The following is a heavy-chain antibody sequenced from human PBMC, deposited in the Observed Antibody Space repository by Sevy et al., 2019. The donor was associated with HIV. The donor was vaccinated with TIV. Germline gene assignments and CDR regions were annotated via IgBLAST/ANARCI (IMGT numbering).Heavy chain of an antibody. D-gene: IGHD3-16*02. V-gene: IGHV3-64D*06. CDR1: GFTFSSYA. J-gene: IGHJ4*02. Sequence: GGSLRLSCSASGFTFSSYAMHWVRQAPGKGLEYVSAISSNGGSTHYADSVKGRFTISRDNSKNTLYLQMSSLRAEDTAVYYCVKEIASYDYVWGSYRPRVFDYWGQGTLVTVSS. CDR3: VKEIASYDYVWGSYRPRVFDY. CDR2: ISSNGGST.